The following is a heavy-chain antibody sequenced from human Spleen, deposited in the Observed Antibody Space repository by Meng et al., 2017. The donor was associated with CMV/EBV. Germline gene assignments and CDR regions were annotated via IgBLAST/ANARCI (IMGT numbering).Heavy chain of an antibody. J-gene: IGHJ4*02. CDR3: AVRTYTSDYYVLVY. CDR2: IYPGDSDT. D-gene: IGHD6-19*01. Sequence: GSGYSFISYWIGWVRQMPGKGLEWMGIIYPGDSDTRYSPSFQGQITISVDKSTSTAYLQWSSLKASDTAMYYCAVRTYTSDYYVLVYWGQGSLVTVSS. V-gene: IGHV5-51*01. CDR1: GYSFISYW.